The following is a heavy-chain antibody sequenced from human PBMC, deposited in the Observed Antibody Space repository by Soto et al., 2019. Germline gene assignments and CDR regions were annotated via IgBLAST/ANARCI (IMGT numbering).Heavy chain of an antibody. D-gene: IGHD3-10*01. V-gene: IGHV3-30*18. Sequence: QVQLVESGGGEAQPGRSLRLSCAASGFNFSTHGMHWVRQAPGKGLEWVAVISYDGIRKSYADSVMGRFTISRDTSKNTLYLQMNSLRPEDTAVYYCVKDMEHSLVRGWFDPWGQGTLVIVSS. J-gene: IGHJ5*02. CDR2: ISYDGIRK. CDR3: VKDMEHSLVRGWFDP. CDR1: GFNFSTHG.